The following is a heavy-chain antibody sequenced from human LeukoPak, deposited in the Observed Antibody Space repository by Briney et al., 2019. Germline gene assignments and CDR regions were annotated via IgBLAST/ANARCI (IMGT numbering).Heavy chain of an antibody. J-gene: IGHJ6*03. CDR2: ITYDGSNK. CDR1: GFTFSSYA. V-gene: IGHV3-30-3*01. D-gene: IGHD3-10*01. Sequence: GGSLRLSCVASGFTFSSYAMHWVRQAPGKGLEWVAVITYDGSNKYYADSVKGRFTISRDNSKNTLYLQMNSLRAEDTAVYYCAKDLKTLLWFGESQNYYYMDVWGKGTTVTVSS. CDR3: AKDLKTLLWFGESQNYYYMDV.